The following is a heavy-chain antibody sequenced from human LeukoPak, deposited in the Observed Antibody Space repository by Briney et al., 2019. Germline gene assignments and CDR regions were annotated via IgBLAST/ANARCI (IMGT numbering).Heavy chain of an antibody. D-gene: IGHD5-18*01. CDR1: GGSFSGYY. CDR3: ARGPYRGYSYGPTVRYHYGMDV. J-gene: IGHJ6*04. Sequence: SETLSLTCAAYGGSFSGYYWSWIRQPPGKGLEWIGEINHSGSTNYNPSLKSRVTISVDTSKNQFSLKLSSVTAADTAVYYCARGPYRGYSYGPTVRYHYGMDVGGKGTTVTVSS. CDR2: INHSGST. V-gene: IGHV4-34*01.